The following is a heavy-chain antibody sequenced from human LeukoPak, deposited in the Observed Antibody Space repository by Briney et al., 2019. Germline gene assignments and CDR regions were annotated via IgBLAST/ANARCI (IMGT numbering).Heavy chain of an antibody. CDR1: GFTFSSYA. Sequence: GGSLRLSCAASGFTFSSYAMHWVRQAPGKGLEWVANIKQDGSEKYYVDSVKGRFTISRDNAKNSLYLQMNSLRAEDTAVYYCSRDVPWTTVTTSPYFDYWGQGTLVTVSS. V-gene: IGHV3-7*05. D-gene: IGHD4-17*01. CDR3: SRDVPWTTVTTSPYFDY. J-gene: IGHJ4*02. CDR2: IKQDGSEK.